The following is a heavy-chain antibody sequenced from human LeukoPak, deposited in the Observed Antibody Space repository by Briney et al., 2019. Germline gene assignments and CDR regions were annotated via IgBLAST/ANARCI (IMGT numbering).Heavy chain of an antibody. CDR1: GGSFSGYY. Sequence: SETLSLTCAVYGGSFSGYYWSWIRQPPGKGLEWIGEINHSGSTNYNPSLKSRVTISVDTSKNQFSLKPSSVTAADTAVYYCARECSGGSCYSDYWGQGTLVTVSS. J-gene: IGHJ4*02. CDR2: INHSGST. CDR3: ARECSGGSCYSDY. D-gene: IGHD2-15*01. V-gene: IGHV4-34*01.